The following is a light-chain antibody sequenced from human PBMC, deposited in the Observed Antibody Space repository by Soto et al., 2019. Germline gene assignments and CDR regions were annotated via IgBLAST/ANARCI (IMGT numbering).Light chain of an antibody. CDR1: QSVSSSY. V-gene: IGKV3-20*01. CDR2: GAS. J-gene: IGKJ4*01. Sequence: EIVLTQSPGTLSLSPGERATLSCRASQSVSSSYLAWYQQKPGQAPRLLIYGASTRATGIPDGFSGSGSGTDFSLTISRLEPEDFAMYYCQQYGGSPPLTFGGGTKVEIK. CDR3: QQYGGSPPLT.